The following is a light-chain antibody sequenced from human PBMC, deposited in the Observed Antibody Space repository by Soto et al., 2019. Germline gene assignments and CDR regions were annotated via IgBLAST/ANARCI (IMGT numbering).Light chain of an antibody. Sequence: QAVVTQPPSASGTPGQRVTISCSGSSSNIGSNYVYWYQQLPGTAPKLLISRNNQRPSGVPDRFSGSKSGTSASLAISGLRSEDEADYYCATWDDSLSGVVFGGGTKVTVL. CDR3: ATWDDSLSGVV. J-gene: IGLJ2*01. CDR2: RNN. CDR1: SSNIGSNY. V-gene: IGLV1-47*01.